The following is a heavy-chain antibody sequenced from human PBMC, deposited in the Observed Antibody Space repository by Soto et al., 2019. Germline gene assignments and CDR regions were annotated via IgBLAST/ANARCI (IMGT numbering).Heavy chain of an antibody. Sequence: GSLRLSCAASGFTFSSYAMSWVRQAPGKGREWVSAIIVRGGKKYYPDSGKGRFTNPRDHSKNPLYLQMNSPGAEGPAVYYCAKDQSSTPPPLFGPDFYYYGMDVWGQGTTVTVSS. V-gene: IGHV3-23*01. D-gene: IGHD3-16*01. CDR3: AKDQSSTPPPLFGPDFYYYGMDV. CDR2: IIVRGGKK. CDR1: GFTFSSYA. J-gene: IGHJ6*02.